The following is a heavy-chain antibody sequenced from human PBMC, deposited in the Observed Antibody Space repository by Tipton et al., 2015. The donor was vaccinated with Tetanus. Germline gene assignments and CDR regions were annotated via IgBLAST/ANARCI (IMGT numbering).Heavy chain of an antibody. V-gene: IGHV4-59*01. CDR2: ISSSGST. Sequence: TLSLTCNVSGASISSNYWSWIRQPPGKGLELIGYISSSGSTNYNPSLKSRVTMSVDTSKNQFSLRLSSVTAADTALYYCVRLNIGGVCTNGLCRVFDSWGQGTLVTVSS. D-gene: IGHD2-8*01. J-gene: IGHJ4*02. CDR3: VRLNIGGVCTNGLCRVFDS. CDR1: GASISSNY.